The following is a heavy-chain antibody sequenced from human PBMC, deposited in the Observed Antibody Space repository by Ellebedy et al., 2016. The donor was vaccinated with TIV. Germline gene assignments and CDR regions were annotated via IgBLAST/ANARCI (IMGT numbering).Heavy chain of an antibody. J-gene: IGHJ4*02. CDR3: ARESYGGNADFDY. V-gene: IGHV3-11*06. CDR1: GFTFSDYY. CDR2: ISSSSSYT. D-gene: IGHD4-23*01. Sequence: GESLKISXAASGFTFSDYYMSWIRQAPGKGLEWVSYISSSSSYTNYADSVKGRFTISRDNAKNSLYLQMNSLRAEDTAVYYCARESYGGNADFDYWGQGTLVTVSS.